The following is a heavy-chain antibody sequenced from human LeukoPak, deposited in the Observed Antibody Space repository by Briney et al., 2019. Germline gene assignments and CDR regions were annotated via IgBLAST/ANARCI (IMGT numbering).Heavy chain of an antibody. Sequence: ASVKVSCKASVYTFTSYAMNWVRQAPGQGLEWMGWINTNTGNPTYAQGFTGRFVFSLDTSVSTAYLQISSLKAEDTAVYYCAREWLVPILGGNYYYGMDVWGQGTTVTVSS. J-gene: IGHJ6*02. CDR3: AREWLVPILGGNYYYGMDV. CDR1: VYTFTSYA. D-gene: IGHD6-19*01. CDR2: INTNTGNP. V-gene: IGHV7-4-1*02.